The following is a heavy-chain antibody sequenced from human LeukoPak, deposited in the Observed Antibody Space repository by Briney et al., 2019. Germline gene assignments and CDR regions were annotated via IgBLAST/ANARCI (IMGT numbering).Heavy chain of an antibody. Sequence: SQTLSLTCVISGDSVSSNIAAWTWIRQSPSRGLEWLGRTYYRSRWFYEYAVSVKGRITINLDTSKNQLSPEMNSVIPEDTAVYYCARDLVVAGGDNAFDIWGQGTMVTVSS. J-gene: IGHJ3*02. CDR3: ARDLVVAGGDNAFDI. D-gene: IGHD2-21*01. V-gene: IGHV6-1*01. CDR2: TYYRSRWFY. CDR1: GDSVSSNIAA.